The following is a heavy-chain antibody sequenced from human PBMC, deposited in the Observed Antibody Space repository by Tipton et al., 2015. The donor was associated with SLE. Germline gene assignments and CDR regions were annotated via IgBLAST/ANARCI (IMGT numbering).Heavy chain of an antibody. CDR1: GGSISSHY. V-gene: IGHV4-59*11. CDR2: IYYSGST. D-gene: IGHD3-3*02. CDR3: ARRRAISAVDV. J-gene: IGHJ6*02. Sequence: TLSLTCTVSGGSISSHYWSWIRQPPGKGLEWIGYIYYSGSTNYNPSLKSRVTISLDTSKNQFSLKLTSVTAADTAVYYCARRRAISAVDVWGQGTTVTVSS.